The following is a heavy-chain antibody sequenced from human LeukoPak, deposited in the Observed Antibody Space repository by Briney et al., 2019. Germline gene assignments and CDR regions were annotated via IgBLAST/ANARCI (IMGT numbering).Heavy chain of an antibody. D-gene: IGHD4-17*01. CDR3: ARIYDYGDYGYYFDY. Sequence: SETLSLTCTVSGYSLSSVYYWGWIRQPPGKGLEWIGSIYHSGSTYYNPSLKSRVTISVDTSKNQFSLKLSSVTAADTAVYYCARIYDYGDYGYYFDYWGQGTLVTVSS. V-gene: IGHV4-38-2*02. CDR2: IYHSGST. J-gene: IGHJ4*02. CDR1: GYSLSSVYY.